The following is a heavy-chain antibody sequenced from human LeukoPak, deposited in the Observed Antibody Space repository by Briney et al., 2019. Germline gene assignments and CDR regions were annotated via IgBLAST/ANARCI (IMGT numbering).Heavy chain of an antibody. CDR3: AKANWVSNADAVS. CDR2: MKGGGGDT. CDR1: GCSFSRYS. V-gene: IGHV3-23*01. Sequence: PGGSLTLSCAASGCSFSRYSMSWVRQAPARGKEWVASMKGGGGDTFYADFVKGRFTLSRDDSRNTIYLQLNSLRVEDTAVYYCAKANWVSNADAVSWGQGTLVTVSS. J-gene: IGHJ5*02. D-gene: IGHD1-1*01.